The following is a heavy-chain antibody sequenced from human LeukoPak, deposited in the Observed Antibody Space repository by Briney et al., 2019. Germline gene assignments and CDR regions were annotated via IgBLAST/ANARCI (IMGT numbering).Heavy chain of an antibody. D-gene: IGHD3-10*01. CDR3: ARADPNASGYFYRFNWFDP. J-gene: IGHJ5*02. CDR2: IYSSGST. V-gene: IGHV4-59*01. CDR1: GGSISSYY. Sequence: SETLSLTCTVSGGSISSYYWNWVRQPPGKGLEWIGNIYSSGSTDYNPSLKSRVTISLDTSKFQFSLRLNSVTAADTAVYYCARADPNASGYFYRFNWFDPWGQGTPGHRLL.